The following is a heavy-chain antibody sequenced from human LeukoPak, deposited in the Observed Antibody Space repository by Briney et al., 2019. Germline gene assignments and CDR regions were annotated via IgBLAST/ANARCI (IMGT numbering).Heavy chain of an antibody. V-gene: IGHV3-7*01. Sequence: GGSLRLSCAASGFTFSSYGMSWVRQAPGKGLEWVANIKQDGSEKYYVDSVKGRFTISRDNAKNSLYLQMNSLRAEDTAVYYCARETYYYDSSGYYYPGGFGYWGQGTLVTVSS. J-gene: IGHJ4*02. CDR3: ARETYYYDSSGYYYPGGFGY. CDR2: IKQDGSEK. D-gene: IGHD3-22*01. CDR1: GFTFSSYG.